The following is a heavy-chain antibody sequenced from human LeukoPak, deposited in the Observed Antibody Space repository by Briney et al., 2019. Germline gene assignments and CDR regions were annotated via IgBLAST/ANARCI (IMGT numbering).Heavy chain of an antibody. V-gene: IGHV4-30-4*01. D-gene: IGHD3-10*01. Sequence: PSETLSLTCTVSGGSISSGDYYWSWIRQPPGKGLEWIGYIYYSGSTYYNPSLKSRVTISVDTSKNQFSLRLSSVTAADTAVYYCARDRAGSSQNAFDYWGQGTLVTVSS. J-gene: IGHJ4*02. CDR1: GGSISSGDYY. CDR3: ARDRAGSSQNAFDY. CDR2: IYYSGST.